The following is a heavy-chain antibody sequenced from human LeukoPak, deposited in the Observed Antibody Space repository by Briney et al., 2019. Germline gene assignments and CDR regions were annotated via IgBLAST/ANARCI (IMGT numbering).Heavy chain of an antibody. D-gene: IGHD6-6*01. CDR3: ARGPFWTIAARPLDH. V-gene: IGHV4-4*07. J-gene: IGHJ4*02. Sequence: SETLSLTCTVSGGSISSYYWSWLRQPAGKGLEWIGRIYTSGSTNYNPSLKSRVTMSVDTSKNQFSLSLRSVTAADTAVYYCARGPFWTIAARPLDHWGQGTQVTVSS. CDR1: GGSISSYY. CDR2: IYTSGST.